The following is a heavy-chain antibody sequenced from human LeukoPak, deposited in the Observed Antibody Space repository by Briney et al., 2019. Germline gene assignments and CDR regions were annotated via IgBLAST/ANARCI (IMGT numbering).Heavy chain of an antibody. CDR1: GYTLTELS. D-gene: IGHD5-24*01. CDR3: ARDRDGYNSFPFDY. Sequence: ASVTVSCKVSGYTLTELSMHWVRQAPGQGLEWMGIINPSGGSTSYAQKFQGRVTMTRDTSTSTVYMELSSLRSEDTAVYYCARDRDGYNSFPFDYWGQGTLVTVSS. J-gene: IGHJ4*02. V-gene: IGHV1-46*01. CDR2: INPSGGST.